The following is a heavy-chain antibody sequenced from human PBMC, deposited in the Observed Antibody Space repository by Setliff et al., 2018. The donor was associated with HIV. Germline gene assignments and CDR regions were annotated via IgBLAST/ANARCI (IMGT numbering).Heavy chain of an antibody. CDR2: IFYSGST. CDR3: ARYSTLTTNFDY. J-gene: IGHJ4*02. Sequence: SETLSLTCTVSGGSISSSSYYWDWIRQPPGKGLEWIGSIFYSGSTYYNPSLKSRVTISVDTSKNQFSLKLSSVTAADTAVYYCARYSTLTTNFDYWGQGTLVTVSS. V-gene: IGHV4-39*01. D-gene: IGHD4-17*01. CDR1: GGSISSSSYY.